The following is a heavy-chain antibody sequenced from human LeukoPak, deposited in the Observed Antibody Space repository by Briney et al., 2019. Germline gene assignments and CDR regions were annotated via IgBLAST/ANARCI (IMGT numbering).Heavy chain of an antibody. CDR2: IYYSGST. CDR1: GGSISSGDYY. Sequence: PSETLSLTCTVSGGSISSGDYYWSWIRQSPGKGLEWIGYIYYSGSTYYNPSPKSRVTISVDTSKNQFSLKLSSVTAADTAVYYCARDLEKIGHAFDIWGQGTMVTVSS. J-gene: IGHJ3*02. CDR3: ARDLEKIGHAFDI. V-gene: IGHV4-30-4*08. D-gene: IGHD2-21*01.